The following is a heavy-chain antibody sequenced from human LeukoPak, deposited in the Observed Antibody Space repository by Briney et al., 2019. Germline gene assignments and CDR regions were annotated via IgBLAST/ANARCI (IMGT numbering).Heavy chain of an antibody. D-gene: IGHD3-10*02. CDR2: INHRGST. CDR1: GGSFCGYY. CDR3: AGRWGTVVRGVIDY. V-gene: IGHV4-34*01. Sequence: SETLSLTCAVYGGSFCGYYWSWIRQPPGKGLEWIGGINHRGSTKYNPSLKSRVTISVDTTKNHSSLKLRSVTAANTAFVYCAGRWGTVVRGVIDYWGQGTLVTVSS. J-gene: IGHJ4*02.